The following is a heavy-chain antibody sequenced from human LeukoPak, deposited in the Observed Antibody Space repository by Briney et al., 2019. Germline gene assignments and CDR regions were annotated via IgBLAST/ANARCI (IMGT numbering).Heavy chain of an antibody. CDR3: ASFGYDLDY. Sequence: GASVKVSCKASGGTFSSYAISWVRQAPGQGLEWMGGIIPIFGTANYAQKFQGRVTMTRDMSTSTVYMELSSLRSEDTAVYYCASFGYDLDYWGQGTLVTVSS. CDR2: IIPIFGTA. V-gene: IGHV1-69*05. CDR1: GGTFSSYA. J-gene: IGHJ4*02. D-gene: IGHD3-22*01.